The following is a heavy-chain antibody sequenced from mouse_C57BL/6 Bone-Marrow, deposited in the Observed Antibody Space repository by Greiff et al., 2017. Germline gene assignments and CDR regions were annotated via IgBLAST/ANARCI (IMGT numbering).Heavy chain of an antibody. Sequence: VQLQQPGAELVKPGASVKLSCKASGYTFTSYWMHWVKQRPGQGLEWIGMIHPNSGSTNYNEKFKSKATLTVDKSSSTAYMQLSSLTSEDSAVYYCARQRGTVVPGYFDVWGTGTTVTVSS. V-gene: IGHV1-64*01. CDR1: GYTFTSYW. J-gene: IGHJ1*03. CDR3: ARQRGTVVPGYFDV. CDR2: IHPNSGST. D-gene: IGHD1-1*01.